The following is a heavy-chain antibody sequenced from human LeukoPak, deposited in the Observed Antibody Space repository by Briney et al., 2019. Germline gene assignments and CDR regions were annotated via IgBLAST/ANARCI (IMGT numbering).Heavy chain of an antibody. CDR2: ISSSSSYI. D-gene: IGHD3-22*01. Sequence: GGSLRLSCAASGFTFSSYSMNWVRQAPGKGLEWVSSISSSSSYIYYADSVKGRFTISRDNAKNSLYLQMNSLRAEDTAVYYCASDSSGYFRAFYYWGQGTLVTVSS. CDR3: ASDSSGYFRAFYY. V-gene: IGHV3-21*01. CDR1: GFTFSSYS. J-gene: IGHJ4*02.